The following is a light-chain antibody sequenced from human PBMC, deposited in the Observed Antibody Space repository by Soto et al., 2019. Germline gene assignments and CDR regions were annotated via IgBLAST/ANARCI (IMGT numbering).Light chain of an antibody. CDR1: QSIRYY. CDR3: QHHDSYSQT. CDR2: GAS. V-gene: IGKV1-5*01. J-gene: IGKJ1*01. Sequence: DIQLTQSPPTLSASVGDRVTITCRASQSIRYYLAWYQQMPGKAPKLLIYGASSLQSGVPSRLSGSGSGPEFTLSISSLQPDDFATYFCQHHDSYSQTFGQGTKVEIK.